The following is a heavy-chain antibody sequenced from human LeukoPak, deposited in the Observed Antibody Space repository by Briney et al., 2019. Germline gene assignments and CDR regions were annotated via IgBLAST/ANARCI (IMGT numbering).Heavy chain of an antibody. CDR3: AGGQGWQFDF. CDR1: GFTFSSYE. V-gene: IGHV3-7*05. D-gene: IGHD2-15*01. J-gene: IGHJ5*01. Sequence: GGSLRLSCAASGFTFSSYEMNWVRQAPGKGLEWVANMKQDGSEKYYVDSVKGRFTISRDNAKNALYLQMNSLRDEDTAVYYCAGGQGWQFDFWGQGTLVTVSS. CDR2: MKQDGSEK.